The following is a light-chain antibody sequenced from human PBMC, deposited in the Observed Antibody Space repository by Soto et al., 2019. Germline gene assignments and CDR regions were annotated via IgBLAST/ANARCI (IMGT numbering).Light chain of an antibody. CDR2: RTS. V-gene: IGKV3-11*01. CDR1: ESVSNY. Sequence: EIVLAESPATLSMSPGDRAILSCRASESVSNYLAWYQQKPGQAPRLLMFRTSSRATGFPARFSGSGSGTEFNLTISSLQSEDFGVYYCQQRDYWQVTFGQGTRLEIK. CDR3: QQRDYWQVT. J-gene: IGKJ5*01.